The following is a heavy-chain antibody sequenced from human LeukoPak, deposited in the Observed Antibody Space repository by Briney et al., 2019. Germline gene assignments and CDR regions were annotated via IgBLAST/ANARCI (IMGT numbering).Heavy chain of an antibody. CDR2: INPNSGGT. D-gene: IGHD5-18*01. V-gene: IGHV1-2*02. CDR1: GYTLTGYY. J-gene: IGHJ4*02. CDR3: ARGLTVDTGWAENFDQ. Sequence: ASVKVSCKISGYTLTGYYIHWVRQPPGQALEWMGWINPNSGGTNYAQRFQGRDTMTRDTSITTAYMELSRLRSDDTAVYYCARGLTVDTGWAENFDQWGQGTLVTVSS.